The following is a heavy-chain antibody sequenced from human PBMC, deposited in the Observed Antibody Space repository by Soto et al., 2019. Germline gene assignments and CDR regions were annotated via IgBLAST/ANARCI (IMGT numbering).Heavy chain of an antibody. Sequence: SHTLSLTGGMSGGGGASNSAAWNWIRQSPSRGLEWLGRTYYRSKWYKDYAVSVKSRLTINPDTSKNQFSLQLNSVTPEDTAVYYCARDRAYSSTWPTRDYYYGMDVWGQGPTVTVSS. V-gene: IGHV6-1*01. J-gene: IGHJ6*02. CDR3: ARDRAYSSTWPTRDYYYGMDV. D-gene: IGHD6-13*01. CDR1: GGGGASNSAA. CDR2: TYYRSKWYK.